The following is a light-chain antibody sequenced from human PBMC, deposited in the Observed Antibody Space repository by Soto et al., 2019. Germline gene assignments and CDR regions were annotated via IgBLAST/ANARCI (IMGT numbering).Light chain of an antibody. Sequence: DIQMTQSPSSLSASVGDRVTITCRASQSISSYLNWYQQKPGKAPKLLIYAASSLQSGVPSRFSGSGSGTDFNLTISSLQPEDFATYYCQQSYSTPRALTFGGGTKVEIK. V-gene: IGKV1-39*01. CDR1: QSISSY. J-gene: IGKJ4*01. CDR2: AAS. CDR3: QQSYSTPRALT.